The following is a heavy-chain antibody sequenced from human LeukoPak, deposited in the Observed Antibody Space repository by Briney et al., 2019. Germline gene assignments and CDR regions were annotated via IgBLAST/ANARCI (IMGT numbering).Heavy chain of an antibody. J-gene: IGHJ5*02. CDR2: INHSGST. V-gene: IGHV4-34*01. D-gene: IGHD3-3*01. CDR3: ARGQRTTIFGVVIRYNRFDP. CDR1: GGSFSGYY. Sequence: SETLSLTCAVYGGSFSGYYWSWIRQPPGKGLEWIGEINHSGSTNYNPSLKSRVTISVDTSKNQFSLKLSSVTAADTAVYYCARGQRTTIFGVVIRYNRFDPWGQGTLVTVSS.